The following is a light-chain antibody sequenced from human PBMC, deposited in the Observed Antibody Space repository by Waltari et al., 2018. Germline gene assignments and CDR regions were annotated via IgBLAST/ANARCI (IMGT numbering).Light chain of an antibody. CDR1: RCELDSSNS. J-gene: IGLJ3*02. CDR3: TSQSTNNVVL. V-gene: IGLV2-14*03. CDR2: DVS. Sequence: QSALTQPGPVPVSPGHSITISCTGRRCELDSSNSGSWFQDLPGQGPKLIIYDVSGRPSGVSARFSGSKSGNTASLAISGLQAEDEANYYCTSQSTNNVVLFGGGTKVTVL.